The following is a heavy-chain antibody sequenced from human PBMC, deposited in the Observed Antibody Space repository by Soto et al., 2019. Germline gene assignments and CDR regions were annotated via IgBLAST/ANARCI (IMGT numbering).Heavy chain of an antibody. CDR2: IIPIFGTA. V-gene: IGHV1-69*12. D-gene: IGHD2-2*01. CDR1: GGTFSSYA. J-gene: IGHJ5*02. Sequence: QVQLVQSGAEVKKPGSSVKVSCKASGGTFSSYAISWVRQAPGQGLEWMGGIIPIFGTANYAQKFQGRVTXXAXEXTSTAYMELSSLRSEDTAVYYCARNPPPAAKGWFDPWGQGTLVTVSS. CDR3: ARNPPPAAKGWFDP.